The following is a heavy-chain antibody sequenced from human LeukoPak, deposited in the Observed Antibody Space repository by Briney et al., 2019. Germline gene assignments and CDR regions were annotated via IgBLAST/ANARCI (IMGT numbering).Heavy chain of an antibody. Sequence: SETLSLTCTVSGGSISSSSYYWGWLRQPPGKGLEWIGSIYYSGSTYYNPSLKSRVTISVDTSKNQFSLKLSSVTAADTAVYYCARGFNWFDPWGQGTLVTVSS. CDR2: IYYSGST. J-gene: IGHJ5*02. V-gene: IGHV4-39*01. CDR1: GGSISSSSYY. CDR3: ARGFNWFDP.